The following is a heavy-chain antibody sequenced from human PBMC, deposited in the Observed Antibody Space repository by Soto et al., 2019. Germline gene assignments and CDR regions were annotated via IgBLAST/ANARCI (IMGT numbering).Heavy chain of an antibody. CDR1: VGSISRDY. Sequence: TLSLTCTVSVGSISRDYWSWIRQPPGKGLEWIGYIYYSGSTNYNPSLKSRVTISVDTSKNQFSLKLSSVTAADTAVYYCARRYGYSFDYWGQGTLVTVSS. CDR2: IYYSGST. CDR3: ARRYGYSFDY. D-gene: IGHD1-1*01. J-gene: IGHJ4*02. V-gene: IGHV4-59*08.